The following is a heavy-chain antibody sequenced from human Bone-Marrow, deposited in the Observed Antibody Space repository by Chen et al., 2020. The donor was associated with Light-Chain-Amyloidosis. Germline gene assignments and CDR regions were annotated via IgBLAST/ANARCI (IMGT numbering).Heavy chain of an antibody. V-gene: IGHV4-39*07. J-gene: IGHJ3*02. Sequence: QLQLQESGPGLVEPSETLSLTCTVSGAPISSSSYYWGWIRQSPGKGLEWIGGIFYGDTTFYSPSPKSRVSVSADPSKIQVSLELTSLTAGDTAIYYCVRGPSDVKWGVVIRAEAFDIWGQGTTVPVSS. CDR3: VRGPSDVKWGVVIRAEAFDI. CDR1: GAPISSSSYY. CDR2: IFYGDTT. D-gene: IGHD3-3*01.